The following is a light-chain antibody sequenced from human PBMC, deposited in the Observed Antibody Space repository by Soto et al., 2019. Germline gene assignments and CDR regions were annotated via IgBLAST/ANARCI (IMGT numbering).Light chain of an antibody. CDR2: DAS. V-gene: IGKV3-11*01. CDR1: QSVSSY. Sequence: EIVLTQSPATLSLSPGERATLSCRASQSVSSYLAWYQQKPGQAPRLLIYDASNRATGIPARFSGSGSGTDFTLTISSLESEDFAVYYCQQHENWPLTFGGGTKVDIK. CDR3: QQHENWPLT. J-gene: IGKJ4*01.